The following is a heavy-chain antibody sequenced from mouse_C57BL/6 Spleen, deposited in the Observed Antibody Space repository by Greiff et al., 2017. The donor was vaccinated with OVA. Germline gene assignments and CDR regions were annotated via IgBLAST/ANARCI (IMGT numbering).Heavy chain of an antibody. V-gene: IGHV1-82*01. CDR1: GYAFSSSW. CDR2: IYPGDGDT. D-gene: IGHD1-1*01. J-gene: IGHJ2*01. CDR3: ARRRITTVGAFDY. Sequence: QVQLKQSGPELVKPGASVKISCKASGYAFSSSWMNWVKQRPGKGLEWIGRIYPGDGDTNYNGKFKGKATLTADKSSSTAYMQLSSLTSEDSAVYFCARRRITTVGAFDYWGQGTTLTVSS.